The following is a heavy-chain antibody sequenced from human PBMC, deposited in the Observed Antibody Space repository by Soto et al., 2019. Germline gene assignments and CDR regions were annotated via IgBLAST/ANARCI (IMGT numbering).Heavy chain of an antibody. D-gene: IGHD3-22*01. CDR2: IFGSGDGT. Sequence: PGGSLRLSCAASGITFSNYAMSWVRQAPGKGLEWVSAIFGSGDGTYYADSVKGRFTISRDNSKNTLYLEMNTLRAEDTAVYYCAKPVGYYDTTDYWGQGTLVTVSS. CDR3: AKPVGYYDTTDY. CDR1: GITFSNYA. J-gene: IGHJ4*02. V-gene: IGHV3-23*01.